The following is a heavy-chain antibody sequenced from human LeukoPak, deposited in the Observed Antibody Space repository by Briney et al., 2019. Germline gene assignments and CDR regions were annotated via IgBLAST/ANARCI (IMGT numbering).Heavy chain of an antibody. D-gene: IGHD3-10*01. CDR1: GGSISSYY. J-gene: IGHJ5*02. CDR3: ARGAVLWFGELLLGWFDP. V-gene: IGHV4-59*08. Sequence: ASETLSLTCTVSGGSISSYYWSWIRQPPGKGLEWIGYIYYSGSTNYNPSLKSRVTISVDPSKNQFSLKLSSVTAADTAVYYCARGAVLWFGELLLGWFDPWGQGTLVTVSS. CDR2: IYYSGST.